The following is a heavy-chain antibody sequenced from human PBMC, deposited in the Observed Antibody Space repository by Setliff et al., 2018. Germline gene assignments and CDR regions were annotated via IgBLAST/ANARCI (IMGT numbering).Heavy chain of an antibody. J-gene: IGHJ4*02. Sequence: ASVKVSCKASGYTFTSYGISWVRQAPGQRLEWMGWMNIDNGKTEYSQEFQDRVTFTRDTFAETAYMELRSLTSDDMAVYYCARGYCDGIGCPAPLYYFDSWGQGTLVTVSS. CDR2: MNIDNGKT. CDR1: GYTFTSYG. V-gene: IGHV1-18*03. D-gene: IGHD2-21*01. CDR3: ARGYCDGIGCPAPLYYFDS.